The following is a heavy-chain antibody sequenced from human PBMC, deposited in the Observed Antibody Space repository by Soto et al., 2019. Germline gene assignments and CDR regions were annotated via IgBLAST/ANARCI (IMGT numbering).Heavy chain of an antibody. V-gene: IGHV3-30*03. CDR1: GFTFTSYG. CDR2: ISYDGGLQ. CDR3: VSDRGYGHASVPYS. Sequence: QAHLVESGGGVVQPGRSLRLSCAASGFTFTSYGMHWVRHAPGTRLEWVAVISYDGGLQHYADSVKGRFTISRDNSKNMVLLQRNSLRAEDTAVYYCVSDRGYGHASVPYSWGQGTLVSVSS. D-gene: IGHD5-18*01. J-gene: IGHJ4*02.